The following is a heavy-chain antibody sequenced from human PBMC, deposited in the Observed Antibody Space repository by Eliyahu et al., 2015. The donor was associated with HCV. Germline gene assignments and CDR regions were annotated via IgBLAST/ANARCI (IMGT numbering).Heavy chain of an antibody. V-gene: IGHV1-3*01. D-gene: IGHD5-18*01. CDR1: GYXYTNYA. Sequence: QVQLVQSGAEVKKPGASVKVSCKASGYXYTNYAMHWVRQAPGQRLEWMGWINPANGYTKYSQNFQGRVTLTRDTAASTAYMELSSLRSEDTAVYYCARVQRYSHGFDYWGQGTLVTVSS. CDR2: INPANGYT. J-gene: IGHJ4*02. CDR3: ARVQRYSHGFDY.